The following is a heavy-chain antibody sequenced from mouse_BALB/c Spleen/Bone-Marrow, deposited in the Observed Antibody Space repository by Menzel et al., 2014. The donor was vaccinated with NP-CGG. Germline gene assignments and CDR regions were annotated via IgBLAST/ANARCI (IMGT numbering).Heavy chain of an antibody. Sequence: KDTFMHWVKQRPEQGLEWIGRIDPANGNTKYDPKFQGKATITADTSSNTAYLHLTSLTSEDTAVYYCTRGEDYWGQGTTLAVSS. CDR3: TRGEDY. J-gene: IGHJ2*01. V-gene: IGHV14-3*02. CDR1: KDTF. CDR2: IDPANGNT.